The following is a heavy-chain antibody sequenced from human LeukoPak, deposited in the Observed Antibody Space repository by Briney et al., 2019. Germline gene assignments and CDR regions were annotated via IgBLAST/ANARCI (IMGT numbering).Heavy chain of an antibody. D-gene: IGHD2-2*01. CDR1: GFTFSSYA. Sequence: GGSLRLSCAASGFTFSSYAMNWVRQAPGKGLEGGSGTVSTGVSTVYADSVKGRFTVSRDNSKNTQYLKMNSLRAEDTAVYYCAKDPGVVPAHYFDYWGQGTLVTVSS. CDR2: TVSTGVST. J-gene: IGHJ4*02. CDR3: AKDPGVVPAHYFDY. V-gene: IGHV3-23*01.